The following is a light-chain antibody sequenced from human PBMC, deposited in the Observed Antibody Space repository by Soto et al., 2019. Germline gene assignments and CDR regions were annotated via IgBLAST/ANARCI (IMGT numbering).Light chain of an antibody. J-gene: IGKJ4*01. CDR1: QSVGSS. V-gene: IGKV3-11*01. Sequence: IVLTQSPATLSLSPGERATLSCRTSQSVGSSLAWYRQKPGQPPRLLIYDSSNRATGIPGRFSGSGSGTDFTLTISSLEPADFAVYYCQQRSLLFTFGGGTK. CDR3: QQRSLLFT. CDR2: DSS.